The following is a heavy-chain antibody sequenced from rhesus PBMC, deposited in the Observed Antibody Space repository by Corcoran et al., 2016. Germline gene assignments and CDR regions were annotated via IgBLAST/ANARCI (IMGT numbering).Heavy chain of an antibody. CDR1: CYSICSAYS. CDR2: IGGSSEST. J-gene: IGHJ4*01. V-gene: IGHV4-99*01. D-gene: IGHD4-4*01. CDR3: ARLGAYYGRYFDF. Sequence: QVQLQESGPGLVKPSETLSLTCGVSCYSICSAYSWGWIRQSPGKGLEWIGYIGGSSESTYNNSYLKNRVTISKETSKSQFSLKLRSVTAADTAVYYCARLGAYYGRYFDFWGPGVLVTVSS.